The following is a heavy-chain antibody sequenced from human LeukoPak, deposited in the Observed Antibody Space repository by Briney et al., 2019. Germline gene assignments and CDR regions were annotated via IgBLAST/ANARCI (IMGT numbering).Heavy chain of an antibody. CDR3: ARRIASAGTTLGY. CDR1: GYTFTNYD. CDR2: MNPNSGNT. Sequence: ASVKVSCKASGYTFTNYDINWVRQATGQGLEWTGWMNPNSGNTGSAQKFQGRVTMTRNTSISTAYMELNSLISEDTAVYFCARRIASAGTTLGYWGQGTLVTVSS. V-gene: IGHV1-8*01. D-gene: IGHD6-13*01. J-gene: IGHJ4*02.